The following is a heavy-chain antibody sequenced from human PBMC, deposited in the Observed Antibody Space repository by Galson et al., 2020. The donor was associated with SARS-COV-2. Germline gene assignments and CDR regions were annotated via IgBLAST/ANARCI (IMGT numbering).Heavy chain of an antibody. D-gene: IGHD3-9*01. CDR3: ARDDFDILTGYHPKYYYYGMDV. J-gene: IGHJ6*02. V-gene: IGHV3-48*04. Sequence: GGSLRLSCVSSGFTFRTYSMNWVRQAPGKGLEWVSYIGSGTSAIYYADSVKGRFTISRDNAKNSLYLQMNNLRAEDTAVYYCARDDFDILTGYHPKYYYYGMDVWGQGTTVTVSS. CDR2: IGSGTSAI. CDR1: GFTFRTYS.